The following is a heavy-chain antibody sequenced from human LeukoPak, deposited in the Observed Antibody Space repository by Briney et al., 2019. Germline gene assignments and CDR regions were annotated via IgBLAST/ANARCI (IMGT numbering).Heavy chain of an antibody. V-gene: IGHV3-64D*06. CDR3: VKELVDYYYYYGMDV. CDR1: GFTFSSYA. J-gene: IGHJ6*04. Sequence: AGGSLRLSCSASGFTFSSYAMHWVRQAPGKGLEYASAISSNGGSTYYADSVKGRFTISRDNSKNTLYLQMSSLRAEDTAVYYCVKELVDYYYYYGMDVWGKGTTVTVSS. CDR2: ISSNGGST.